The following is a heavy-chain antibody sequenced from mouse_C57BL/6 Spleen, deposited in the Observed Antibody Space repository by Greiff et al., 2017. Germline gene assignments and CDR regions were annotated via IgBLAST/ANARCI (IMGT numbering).Heavy chain of an antibody. Sequence: EVMLVESGGDLVKPGGSLKLSCAASGFTFSSYGMSWVRQTPDKRLEWVATISSGGSYTSYPDSVKGRFTITRDNAKNTLYLQQSSLKSEDTAMYYCAGREYYGSSYSYYIDYWGQGTTLTVSS. D-gene: IGHD1-1*01. CDR2: ISSGGSYT. CDR3: AGREYYGSSYSYYIDY. J-gene: IGHJ2*01. CDR1: GFTFSSYG. V-gene: IGHV5-6*02.